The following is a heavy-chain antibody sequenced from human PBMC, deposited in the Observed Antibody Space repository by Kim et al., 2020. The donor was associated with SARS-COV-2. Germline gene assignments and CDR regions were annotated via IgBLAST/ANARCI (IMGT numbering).Heavy chain of an antibody. V-gene: IGHV4-59*01. D-gene: IGHD2-15*01. J-gene: IGHJ5*02. Sequence: SRVTISVDTSKNQFSLKLSSVTAADTAVYYCARRILYCSGGSCYPNWFDPWGQGTLVTVSS. CDR3: ARRILYCSGGSCYPNWFDP.